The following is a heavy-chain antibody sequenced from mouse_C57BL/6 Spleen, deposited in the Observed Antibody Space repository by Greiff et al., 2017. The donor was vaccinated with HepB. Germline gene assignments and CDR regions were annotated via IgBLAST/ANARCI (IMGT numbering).Heavy chain of an antibody. CDR1: GYTFTEYT. J-gene: IGHJ4*01. Sequence: QVQLQQSGAELVKPGASVKLSCKASGYTFTEYTIHWVKQRSGQGLEWIGWFYPGSGSIKYNEKFKDKATLTADKSSSTVYMELSRLTSEDSAVYFCARHEDRDDGYSYYAMDYWGQGTSVTVSS. CDR3: ARHEDRDDGYSYYAMDY. D-gene: IGHD2-3*01. CDR2: FYPGSGSI. V-gene: IGHV1-62-2*01.